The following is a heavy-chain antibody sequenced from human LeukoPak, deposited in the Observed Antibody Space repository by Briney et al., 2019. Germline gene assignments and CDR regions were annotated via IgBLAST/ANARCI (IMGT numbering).Heavy chain of an antibody. J-gene: IGHJ5*02. Sequence: GGSLRLSCAASGFTFSSCAMSWVRQAPGKGLEWVSAISGSGGSTYYADSVKGRFTISRDNSKNTLYLQMNSLRAEDTAVYYCARDLGGSGGNWFDPWGQGTLVTVSS. CDR2: ISGSGGST. V-gene: IGHV3-23*01. D-gene: IGHD3-10*01. CDR3: ARDLGGSGGNWFDP. CDR1: GFTFSSCA.